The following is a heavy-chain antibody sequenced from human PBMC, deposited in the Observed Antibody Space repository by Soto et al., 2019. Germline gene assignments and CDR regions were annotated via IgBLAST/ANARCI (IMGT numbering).Heavy chain of an antibody. CDR1: GFTFSSYA. D-gene: IGHD3-22*01. V-gene: IGHV3-30-3*01. J-gene: IGHJ4*02. Sequence: QVQLVESGGGVVQPGRSLRLSCAASGFTFSSYAMHWVRQAPGKGLEWVAVISYDGSNKYYADSVKGRFTISRDNSKNTLYLQMNSLRAEDTAVYYCATHGEDSSGYYYGGDYWGQGTLVTVSS. CDR3: ATHGEDSSGYYYGGDY. CDR2: ISYDGSNK.